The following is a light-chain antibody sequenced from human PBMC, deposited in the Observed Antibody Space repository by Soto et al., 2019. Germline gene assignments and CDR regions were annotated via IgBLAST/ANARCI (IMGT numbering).Light chain of an antibody. CDR1: QSVSGAY. V-gene: IGKV3-20*01. Sequence: EIVLTQSPGTLSLSPGERATLSCRASQSVSGAYLAWYQQGPGQAPRLLIYGASSRATGIPDRFSGSGSGTEFTLTINRLEPEDFAVYYCQQSHNLHPTFGQGTKVQIK. CDR3: QQSHNLHPT. CDR2: GAS. J-gene: IGKJ1*01.